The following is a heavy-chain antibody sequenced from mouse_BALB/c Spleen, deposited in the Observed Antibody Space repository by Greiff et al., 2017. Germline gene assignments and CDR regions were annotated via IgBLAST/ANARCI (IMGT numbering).Heavy chain of an antibody. J-gene: IGHJ3*01. CDR2: ISSGSSTI. CDR1: GFTFSSFG. V-gene: IGHV5-17*02. Sequence: EVKLQESGGGLVQPGGSRKLSCAASGFTFSSFGMHWVRQAPEKGLEWVAYISSGSSTIYYADTVKGRFTISRDNPKNTLFLQMTSLRSEDTAMYYCARQGWDGAWFAYWGQGTLVTVSA. CDR3: ARQGWDGAWFAY. D-gene: IGHD4-1*01.